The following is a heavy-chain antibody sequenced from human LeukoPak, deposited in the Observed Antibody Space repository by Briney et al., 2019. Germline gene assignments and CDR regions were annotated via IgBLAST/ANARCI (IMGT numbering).Heavy chain of an antibody. V-gene: IGHV3-23*01. CDR3: ARVVSTVVAATYAEYFQH. CDR1: GFTFSSYA. Sequence: GGSLRLSCAASGFTFSSYAMSWVRQAPGKGLEWVSAISGSGGSTYYADSVKGRFTISRDNSKNTLYHQMNSLRAEDTAVYYCARVVSTVVAATYAEYFQHWGQGTLVTVSS. CDR2: ISGSGGST. D-gene: IGHD2-15*01. J-gene: IGHJ1*01.